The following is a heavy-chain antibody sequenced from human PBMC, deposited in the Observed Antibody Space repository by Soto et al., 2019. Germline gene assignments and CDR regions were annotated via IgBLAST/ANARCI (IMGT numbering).Heavy chain of an antibody. D-gene: IGHD3-10*01. J-gene: IGHJ5*02. CDR3: ARAKADPGWFDP. CDR2: ISYDGSNK. V-gene: IGHV3-30-3*01. Sequence: QVQLVESGGGVVQPGRSLRLSCAASGFTFSSYAMHWVRQAPGKGLEWVAVISYDGSNKYYADSVKGRFTISRDNFKNTLYLQMNSLTAEDTAVYYCARAKADPGWFDPWGQGTLVTVSS. CDR1: GFTFSSYA.